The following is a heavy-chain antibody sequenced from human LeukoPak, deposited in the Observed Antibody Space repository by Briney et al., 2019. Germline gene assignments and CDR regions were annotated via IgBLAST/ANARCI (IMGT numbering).Heavy chain of an antibody. CDR3: ARDQQLVLAYYYYGMDV. J-gene: IGHJ6*02. V-gene: IGHV1-2*02. CDR2: INPNSGGT. CDR1: GYTFTGYY. Sequence: ASVKVSCKASGYTFTGYYIHWVRQAPGQGLEWRGWINPNSGGTNYAQKFQGRVTMTRDTSISTAYMELSRLRSDDTAVYYCARDQQLVLAYYYYGMDVWGQGTTVTVSS. D-gene: IGHD6-13*01.